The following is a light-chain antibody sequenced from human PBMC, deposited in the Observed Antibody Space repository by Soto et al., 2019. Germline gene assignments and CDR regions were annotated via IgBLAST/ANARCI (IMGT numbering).Light chain of an antibody. V-gene: IGKV3-20*01. CDR2: GAS. CDR3: QQYARSPTT. J-gene: IGKJ4*01. Sequence: EIELTQSPGTLSLSPGERATLSCRASQSVSSTYLAWYQQKPGQAPSLLIYGASRRATGIPDRFSGSGSGTDFTLTISRLEPEDFAVYYCQQYARSPTTFGGGTKVEIK. CDR1: QSVSSTY.